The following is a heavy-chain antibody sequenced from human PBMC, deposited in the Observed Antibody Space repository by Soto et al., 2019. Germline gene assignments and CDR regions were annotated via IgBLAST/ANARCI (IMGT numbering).Heavy chain of an antibody. D-gene: IGHD2-2*01. CDR3: ARAKLCNTLSCPHSFDT. CDR2: VYHSGST. Sequence: QVQLQESGPGLVNASGTLSLTCGVSGGSISTNNWWSWVRQPPGQGLEWIAEVYHSGSTTYNPSLKSRLTISVDKSKNQFSLRLTSVTAADSAVYYCARAKLCNTLSCPHSFDTWGQGTLVTVSS. CDR1: GGSISTNNW. J-gene: IGHJ4*02. V-gene: IGHV4-4*02.